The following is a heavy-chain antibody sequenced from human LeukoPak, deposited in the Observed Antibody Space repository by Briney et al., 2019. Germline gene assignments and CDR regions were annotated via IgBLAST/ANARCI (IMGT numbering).Heavy chain of an antibody. CDR1: GYTFTSYG. CDR3: ARDQGYCGGDCRDAFDI. Sequence: ASVNVSCKASGYTFTSYGSSWVRQAAGQGLEWMGWISAYNGNTNYAQKLQGRVTMTTDTSTSTAYMELRSLRSDDTAVYYCARDQGYCGGDCRDAFDIWGQGTMVTVSS. V-gene: IGHV1-18*01. J-gene: IGHJ3*02. CDR2: ISAYNGNT. D-gene: IGHD2-21*02.